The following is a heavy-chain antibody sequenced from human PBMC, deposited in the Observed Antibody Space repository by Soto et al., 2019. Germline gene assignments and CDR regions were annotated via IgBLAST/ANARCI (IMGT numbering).Heavy chain of an antibody. Sequence: PGESLKISCKGSGYSFTSYWIGWVRQMPGKGLEWMGIIYPGDSDTRYSPSFQGQVTISADKSISNAYLQWSSLKASETAIYNCSSPSIGGPPVVFDIGGKGKMVTVSS. CDR1: GYSFTSYW. CDR3: SSPSIGGPPVVFDI. J-gene: IGHJ3*02. V-gene: IGHV5-51*01. CDR2: IYPGDSDT. D-gene: IGHD1-26*01.